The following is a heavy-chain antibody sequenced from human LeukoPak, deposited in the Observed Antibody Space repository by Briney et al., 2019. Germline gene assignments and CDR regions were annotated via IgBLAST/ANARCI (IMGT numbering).Heavy chain of an antibody. Sequence: GGSLRLSCAASGFTFSSYSMNSVRHAPGEGLEWVSYISSSSSTIYYADSVKGRFTISRNNAKNSLYLQMNSLRAEDTAVYYCARRGLGDYWGQGTLVTVSS. J-gene: IGHJ4*02. V-gene: IGHV3-48*01. CDR2: ISSSSSTI. CDR3: ARRGLGDY. CDR1: GFTFSSYS. D-gene: IGHD7-27*01.